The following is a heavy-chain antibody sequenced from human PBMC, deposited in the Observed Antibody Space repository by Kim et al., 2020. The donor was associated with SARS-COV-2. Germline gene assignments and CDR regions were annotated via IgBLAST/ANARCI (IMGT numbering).Heavy chain of an antibody. CDR2: IDYTASI. CDR3: ARVKTTGHYYYTIDL. V-gene: IGHV4-31*03. D-gene: IGHD1-1*01. Sequence: SETLSLTCTVSGGSINSGIYYWSWVRQDAGKGLEWIGSIDYTASIFKNPSLKSRLTLSVDTSRNQISLKLSSVTPPDTAVYYCARVKTTGHYYYTIDLWGKGTTVTVSS. CDR1: GGSINSGIYY. J-gene: IGHJ6*04.